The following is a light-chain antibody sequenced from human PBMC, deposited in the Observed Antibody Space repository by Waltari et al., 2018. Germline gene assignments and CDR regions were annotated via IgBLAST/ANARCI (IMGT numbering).Light chain of an antibody. CDR1: QGISRW. CDR2: KAA. V-gene: IGKV1-12*01. J-gene: IGKJ4*01. CDR3: QQYNGVPPT. Sequence: DIQMTQSPSSLSASVGDRVTITCRASQGISRWLAWYQQKPGQAPKLLIYKAASVQSGVPSRFSGSGSGTDFTLNISSLQPEDFATYFCQQYNGVPPTFGGGTKVDIK.